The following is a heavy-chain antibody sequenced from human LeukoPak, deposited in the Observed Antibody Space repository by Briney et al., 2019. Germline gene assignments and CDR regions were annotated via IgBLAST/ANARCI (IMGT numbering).Heavy chain of an antibody. D-gene: IGHD6-19*01. CDR2: IYYSGST. J-gene: IGHJ3*02. CDR3: ARVKVGCSSGWTPLSAFDI. Sequence: SETLSLTCTVSGGSVSIGSYYWSWIRQPPGKGLEWIGHIYYSGSTNYNPSLKSRVTISEDTSKNQFSLKLSSVTAADTAVHYCARVKVGCSSGWTPLSAFDIWGQGTMVTVSS. CDR1: GGSVSIGSYY. V-gene: IGHV4-61*01.